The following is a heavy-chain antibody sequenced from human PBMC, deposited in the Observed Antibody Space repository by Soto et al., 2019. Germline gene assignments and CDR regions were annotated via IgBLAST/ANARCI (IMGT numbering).Heavy chain of an antibody. J-gene: IGHJ6*02. CDR2: ISYDGSNK. CDR3: AKDSGDYVHYYYYGMDV. V-gene: IGHV3-30*18. CDR1: GFTFSSYG. Sequence: QVQLVESGGGVVQPGRSLRLSCAASGFTFSSYGMHWVRQAPGKGLEWVAVISYDGSNKYYADSVKGRFTISRDNSKNTLYLQMNSLRAEDTAVYYCAKDSGDYVHYYYYGMDVWGQGTTVTVSS. D-gene: IGHD4-17*01.